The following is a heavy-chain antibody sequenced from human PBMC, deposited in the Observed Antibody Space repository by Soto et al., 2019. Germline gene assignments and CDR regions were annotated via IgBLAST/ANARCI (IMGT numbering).Heavy chain of an antibody. Sequence: ASVKVSCKASGYTFTGYYMHWVRQAPGQGLEWMGWINPNSGGTNYAQKLQGRVTMTTDTSMSTAYMELRSLRSDDTAVYYCAGRPNPGYRSGWYDADYWGQGTLVTVSS. CDR3: AGRPNPGYRSGWYDADY. CDR1: GYTFTGYY. V-gene: IGHV1-2*02. CDR2: INPNSGGT. J-gene: IGHJ4*02. D-gene: IGHD6-19*01.